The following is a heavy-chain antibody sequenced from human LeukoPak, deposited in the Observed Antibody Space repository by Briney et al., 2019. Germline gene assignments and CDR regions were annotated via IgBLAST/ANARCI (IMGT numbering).Heavy chain of an antibody. V-gene: IGHV1-69*05. CDR3: ARASVTPGGLFDY. CDR2: IIPIFGTA. CDR1: GGTFSSYA. J-gene: IGHJ4*02. D-gene: IGHD4-17*01. Sequence: SVKVSCKAPGGTFSSYAISWVRQAPGQGLEWMGRIIPIFGTANYAQKFQGRVTITTDESTSTAYMELSSLRSEDTAVYYCARASVTPGGLFDYWGQGTLVTVSS.